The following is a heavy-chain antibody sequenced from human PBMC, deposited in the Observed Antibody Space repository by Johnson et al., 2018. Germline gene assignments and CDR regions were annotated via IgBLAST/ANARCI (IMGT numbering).Heavy chain of an antibody. V-gene: IGHV3-23*04. CDR3: AAFLPGSYMAYLQY. D-gene: IGHD1-26*01. CDR2: LSGRGGVT. CDR1: GFTFSSYA. Sequence: VQLVESGGGLVQPGGSXRLSFAASGFTFSSYAMSWVRQAPGKGLEWVSALSGRGGVTFYADAVKGRFTISRDKSKNTVFLQMSSLIADDPAVYYCAAFLPGSYMAYLQYWGQGTLVTVSS. J-gene: IGHJ1*01.